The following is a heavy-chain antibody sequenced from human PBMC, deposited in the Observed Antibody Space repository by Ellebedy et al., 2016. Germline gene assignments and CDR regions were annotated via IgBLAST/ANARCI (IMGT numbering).Heavy chain of an antibody. V-gene: IGHV3-74*01. Sequence: GGSLRLXXAASGFTFSSYWMHWVRQAPGKGLVWVSRINSDGSSTSYADSVKGRFTISRDNAKNTLYLQMNSLRAEDTAVYYCARDYYDILTGFCWYFDLWGRGTLVTVSS. CDR3: ARDYYDILTGFCWYFDL. J-gene: IGHJ2*01. CDR1: GFTFSSYW. CDR2: INSDGSST. D-gene: IGHD3-9*01.